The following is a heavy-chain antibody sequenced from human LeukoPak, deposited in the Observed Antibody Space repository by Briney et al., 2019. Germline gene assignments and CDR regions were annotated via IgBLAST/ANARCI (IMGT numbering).Heavy chain of an antibody. J-gene: IGHJ4*02. CDR1: GGSFRGYY. Sequence: SETLSLNCAVYGGSFRGYYWSCIRRPPGKGLEWIGEINHSGSTHYNPSLKSRVTISVDTSKNQFSLKLSSVTAADTAVYYCASVYIGYWGQGTLVTVSS. CDR3: ASVYIGY. CDR2: INHSGST. D-gene: IGHD1-14*01. V-gene: IGHV4-34*01.